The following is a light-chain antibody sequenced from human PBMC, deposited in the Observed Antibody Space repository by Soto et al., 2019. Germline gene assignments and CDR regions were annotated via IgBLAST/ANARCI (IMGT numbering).Light chain of an antibody. J-gene: IGLJ1*01. V-gene: IGLV2-11*01. CDR1: SSDVGGYNY. CDR2: DVS. CDR3: CSYAGSTV. Sequence: QSALTQPRSVSGSPGQSVTISCTGTSSDVGGYNYVSWYQQHPGKAPKLMIYDVSKRPSWVPDRFSGSKSGNTASLTIPGLQPEHDADYYCCSYAGSTVFGTGTKVTVL.